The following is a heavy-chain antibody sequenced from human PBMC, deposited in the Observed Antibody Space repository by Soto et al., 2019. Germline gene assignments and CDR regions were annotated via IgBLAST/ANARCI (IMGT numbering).Heavy chain of an antibody. V-gene: IGHV4-59*01. Sequence: PSETLSLTCTVSGGSISSYYWSWIRQPPGKGLEWIGYIYYSGSTNYNPSLKSRVTISVDTSKNQFSLKLSSVTAVDTAVYYCARVYGDYLDYWGQGTLVTVSS. CDR2: IYYSGST. CDR3: ARVYGDYLDY. CDR1: GGSISSYY. J-gene: IGHJ4*02. D-gene: IGHD4-17*01.